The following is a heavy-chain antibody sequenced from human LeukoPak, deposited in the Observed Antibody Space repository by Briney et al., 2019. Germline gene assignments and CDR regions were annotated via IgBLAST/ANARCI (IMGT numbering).Heavy chain of an antibody. J-gene: IGHJ4*02. Sequence: GGSLRLSCAASGFTFSSYAMSWVRQAPGKGLEWVSAISGTGDSTYYAASVKGRFTISRDNSKNTLYLQMNSLRAEDTAVFYCAKELGYSNGYAVGRLDYWGQGTLVTVSS. CDR3: AKELGYSNGYAVGRLDY. D-gene: IGHD5-18*01. CDR2: ISGTGDST. CDR1: GFTFSSYA. V-gene: IGHV3-23*01.